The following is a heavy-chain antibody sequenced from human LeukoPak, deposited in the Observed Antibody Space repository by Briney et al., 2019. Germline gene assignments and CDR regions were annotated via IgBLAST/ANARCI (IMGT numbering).Heavy chain of an antibody. CDR1: GFNVSSNY. V-gene: IGHV3-53*01. J-gene: IGHJ6*02. CDR2: IYSGGST. CDR3: ANSGVISPRRGMDV. Sequence: GGSLRLSCAASGFNVSSNYLSWVRQAPGKGLEWVSLIYSGGSTYYADSVKGRFTISRDNSKNTLYLQMNSLRAEDTAVHYCANSGVISPRRGMDVWGQGTTDTVSS. D-gene: IGHD3-10*01.